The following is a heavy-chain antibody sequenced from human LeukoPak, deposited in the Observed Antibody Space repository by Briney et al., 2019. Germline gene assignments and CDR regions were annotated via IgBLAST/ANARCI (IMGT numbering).Heavy chain of an antibody. J-gene: IGHJ4*02. CDR1: GGSISSSNW. D-gene: IGHD1-26*01. CDR2: IYHSGST. Sequence: PSETLSLTCAVTGGSISSSNWWGWVRQPPGKGLEWIGEIYHSGSTNYNPSLKSRVTILVDKSKNQFSLKLSSVTAADTAVYYCARARTEWELPLFDYWGQGTLVTVSS. V-gene: IGHV4-4*02. CDR3: ARARTEWELPLFDY.